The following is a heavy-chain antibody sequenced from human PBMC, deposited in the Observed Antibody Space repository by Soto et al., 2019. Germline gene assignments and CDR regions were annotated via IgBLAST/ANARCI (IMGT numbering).Heavy chain of an antibody. Sequence: EVQLVESGGGLVQPGRSLRLSCAASGFTFDDYAMHWVRQAPGKGLEWVSGISWNSGSIGYADSVKGRFTISRDNAKNYLYLQMNSLRVEDTSLYYCAKDMGLVVVAAALDYWGQGTLVTVSS. D-gene: IGHD2-15*01. CDR1: GFTFDDYA. V-gene: IGHV3-9*01. J-gene: IGHJ4*02. CDR2: ISWNSGSI. CDR3: AKDMGLVVVAAALDY.